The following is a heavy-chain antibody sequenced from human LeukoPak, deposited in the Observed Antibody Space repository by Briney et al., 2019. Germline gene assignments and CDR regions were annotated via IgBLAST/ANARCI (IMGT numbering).Heavy chain of an antibody. CDR2: IYYSGST. J-gene: IGHJ4*02. V-gene: IGHV4-39*07. CDR1: GGSISSSSYY. CDR3: ARDLARGTMGY. Sequence: SETLSLTCTVSGGSISSSSYYWGWLRQPPGKGLEWIGSIYYSGSTYYNPSLKSRVTISVDTSKNQFSLKLSSVTAADTAVYYCARDLARGTMGYWGQGTLVTVSS. D-gene: IGHD2-2*01.